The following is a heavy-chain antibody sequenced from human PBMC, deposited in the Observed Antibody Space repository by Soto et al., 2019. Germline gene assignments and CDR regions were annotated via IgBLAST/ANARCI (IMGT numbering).Heavy chain of an antibody. CDR3: AREKSSGTNYSDY. CDR2: ISGSGSTT. CDR1: GFTFSDSY. J-gene: IGHJ4*02. V-gene: IGHV3-11*01. D-gene: IGHD2-2*01. Sequence: GGSLRLSCASSGFTFSDSYMSGIRQAPGKGLEWVSYISGSGSTTYYADSVKGRFTISRDNAKNSPYLQMNSLRAEDTAIYYCAREKSSGTNYSDYWGQGTLVTVSS.